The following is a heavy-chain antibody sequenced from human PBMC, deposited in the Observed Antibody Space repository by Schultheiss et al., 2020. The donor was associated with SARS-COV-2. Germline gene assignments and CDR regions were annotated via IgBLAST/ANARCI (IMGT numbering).Heavy chain of an antibody. J-gene: IGHJ3*02. Sequence: GGSLRLSCAASGFTVSSNYMSWVRQAPGKGLEWVSAISGSGGSTYYADSVKGRFTISRDNAKNSLYLQMNSLRAEDTAVYYCAKDLWVAARPGDAFDIWGQGTMVTVSS. D-gene: IGHD6-6*01. CDR2: ISGSGGST. V-gene: IGHV3-66*02. CDR3: AKDLWVAARPGDAFDI. CDR1: GFTVSSNY.